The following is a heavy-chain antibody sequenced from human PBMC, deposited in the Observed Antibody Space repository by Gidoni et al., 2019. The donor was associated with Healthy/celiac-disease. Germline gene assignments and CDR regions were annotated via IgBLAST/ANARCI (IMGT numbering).Heavy chain of an antibody. CDR1: GYTFTSYY. D-gene: IGHD5-18*01. CDR2: INPSGGST. V-gene: IGHV1-46*01. J-gene: IGHJ4*02. CDR3: AREMEPDTAMDIFDY. Sequence: QVQLVQSGAEVKKPGASVKVSCKASGYTFTSYYMHWVRQAPGQGLEWMGIINPSGGSTSYAQKFQGRVTMTRDTSTSTVYMELSSLRSEDTAVYYCAREMEPDTAMDIFDYWGQGTLVTVSS.